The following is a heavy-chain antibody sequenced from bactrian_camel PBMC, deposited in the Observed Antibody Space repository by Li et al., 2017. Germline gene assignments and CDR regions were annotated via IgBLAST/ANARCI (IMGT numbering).Heavy chain of an antibody. J-gene: IGHJ6*01. CDR1: GLAYSTYF. V-gene: IGHV3S55*01. Sequence: HVQLVESGGGSVQAGGSLRLSCAASGLAYSTYFMGWFRQDPGQERERVAGFSPNAVTDYADSVSGRFTISKDNANNTVHLQMNSLNPEDTAMYYCAARFGTLQCPSSIGSGFWGQGTQVTVS. CDR2: FSPNAVT. CDR3: AARFGTLQCPSSIGSGF.